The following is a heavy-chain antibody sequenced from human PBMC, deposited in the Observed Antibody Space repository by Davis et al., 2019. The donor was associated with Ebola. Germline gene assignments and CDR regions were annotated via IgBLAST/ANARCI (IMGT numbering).Heavy chain of an antibody. J-gene: IGHJ6*02. CDR1: GFTFSGSA. CDR2: IYYSGST. V-gene: IGHV4-59*08. CDR3: ARRTTRIYYYGMDV. D-gene: IGHD1-7*01. Sequence: ESLKISCAASGFTFSGSAMHWIRQPPGKGLEWIGYIYYSGSTNYNPSLKSRVTISVDTSKNQFSLKLSSVTAADTAVYYCARRTTRIYYYGMDVWGQGTTVTVSS.